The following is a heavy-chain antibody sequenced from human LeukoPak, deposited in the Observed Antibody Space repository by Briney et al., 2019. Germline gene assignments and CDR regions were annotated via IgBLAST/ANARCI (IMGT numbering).Heavy chain of an antibody. CDR2: IRSKANSYAT. J-gene: IGHJ4*02. CDR1: GFTFSASA. D-gene: IGHD1-26*01. V-gene: IGHV3-73*01. CDR3: TRLRSAEPFDY. Sequence: GGSLRLSCAASGFTFSASALHWVRQASGKGLEWVGRIRSKANSYATAYVSSVKGRFTLSRDDSKNTAYLQMNSLKTEDTAVYYCTRLRSAEPFDYWGQGTLVTVAS.